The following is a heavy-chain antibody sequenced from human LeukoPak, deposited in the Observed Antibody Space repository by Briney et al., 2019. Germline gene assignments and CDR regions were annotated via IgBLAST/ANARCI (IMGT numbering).Heavy chain of an antibody. V-gene: IGHV1-46*01. CDR3: AKRAVAGPLPLFDH. D-gene: IGHD6-19*01. CDR1: GYTCTNYH. Sequence: ASVKVSCKASGYTCTNYHMHWVRQAPGQGLEGMGIINPSDSSTSYAQKFQGRVTVTRDTSTSTVYMELSSLRSEDTAVYYCAKRAVAGPLPLFDHWGQGTLVTVSS. J-gene: IGHJ4*02. CDR2: INPSDSST.